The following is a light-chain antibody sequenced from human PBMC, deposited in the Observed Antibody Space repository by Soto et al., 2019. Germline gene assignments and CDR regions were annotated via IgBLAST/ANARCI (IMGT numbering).Light chain of an antibody. CDR3: QHYSSLREFI. CDR2: DAS. V-gene: IGKV1-5*01. Sequence: DIQMTQSPSTLSASVGDRVTITCRASQSISSWLAWYQQKPGKAPNLLIYDASILESGVSSRFSGSGSGTEFTLTINSLQPDDFATYYCQHYSSLREFIFGPGTKVEIK. CDR1: QSISSW. J-gene: IGKJ3*01.